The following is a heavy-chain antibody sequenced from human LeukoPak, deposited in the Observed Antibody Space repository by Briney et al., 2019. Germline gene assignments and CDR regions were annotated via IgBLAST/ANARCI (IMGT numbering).Heavy chain of an antibody. CDR1: GFTFSKYAM. J-gene: IGHJ4*02. V-gene: IGHV4-4*02. Sequence: ASLRLSCAASGFTFSKYAMSWVRKAPGKGLEWLGEIYHSGSTNCNPSLQSRVTISVDKSKNQISLKLSSGTAADTAVNYCARDGSVGRGFDYWGRGTLVTVSS. D-gene: IGHD1-26*01. CDR3: ARDGSVGRGFDY. CDR2: IYHSGST.